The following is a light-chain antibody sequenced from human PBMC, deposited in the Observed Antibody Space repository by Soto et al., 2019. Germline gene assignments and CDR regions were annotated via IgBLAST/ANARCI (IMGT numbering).Light chain of an antibody. V-gene: IGLV2-14*01. CDR3: SSYTTSTSFIL. CDR1: SSDIGNYDF. CDR2: EVS. Sequence: QSALTQPASVSGSPGQSITISCTGTSSDIGNYDFVSWYQQVPGTAPKAMIYEVSSRPSGVSNRFSGSKSGNTASLTISGLQAEDEAYYYCSSYTTSTSFILFGGGIKVTVL. J-gene: IGLJ2*01.